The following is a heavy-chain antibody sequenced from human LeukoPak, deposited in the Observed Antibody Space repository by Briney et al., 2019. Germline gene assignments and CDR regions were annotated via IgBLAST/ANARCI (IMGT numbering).Heavy chain of an antibody. CDR1: GYIFTDYW. CDR3: ARGAAGTTPDYYYFGLDV. J-gene: IGHJ6*02. D-gene: IGHD1-7*01. CDR2: IYPGDSDT. V-gene: IGHV5-51*01. Sequence: GASLQISCKGSGYIFTDYWIGWVRPVPGKGLEWMGIIYPGDSDTRYSPSFQGQVTISADKSINTAHLQWSSLKASDTAMYYCARGAAGTTPDYYYFGLDVWGQGTTVRVSS.